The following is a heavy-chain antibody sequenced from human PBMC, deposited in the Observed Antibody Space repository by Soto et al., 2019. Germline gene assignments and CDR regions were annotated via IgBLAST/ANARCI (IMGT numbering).Heavy chain of an antibody. CDR2: ITGSGVTT. Sequence: GGSLRLSCAAAGFTFRSYAMNWVRQAPGKGLEWVSRITGSGVTTYYANSVKGRFTISRDNSNNTLSLQMNSLRAEDTAVYYCAKDLLHTYSYDSSGFFDYWGQGTLVTVSS. CDR1: GFTFRSYA. V-gene: IGHV3-23*01. D-gene: IGHD3-22*01. J-gene: IGHJ4*02. CDR3: AKDLLHTYSYDSSGFFDY.